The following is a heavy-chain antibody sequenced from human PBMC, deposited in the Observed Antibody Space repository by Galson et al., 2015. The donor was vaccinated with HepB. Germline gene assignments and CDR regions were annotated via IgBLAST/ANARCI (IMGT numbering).Heavy chain of an antibody. Sequence: SLRLSCAASGFTFSSFAMHWVRQAPGRGLEWVAIISSDGSDTYYADFVKGRFTISRDNSKNALCLQMNSLRGEDTGVYYCAKVPVANEVWGQGTLVIVSS. D-gene: IGHD4-23*01. V-gene: IGHV3-30*04. CDR1: GFTFSSFA. CDR2: ISSDGSDT. J-gene: IGHJ4*02. CDR3: AKVPVANEV.